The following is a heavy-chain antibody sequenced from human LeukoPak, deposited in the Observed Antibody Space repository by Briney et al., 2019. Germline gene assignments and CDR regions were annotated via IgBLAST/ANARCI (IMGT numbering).Heavy chain of an antibody. CDR1: GFTFSRSA. CDR2: IIYSGGAT. J-gene: IGHJ4*02. V-gene: IGHV3-23*01. D-gene: IGHD6-19*01. Sequence: GGSLRLSCAASGFTFSRSAMTWVRQGPGTGLEFVASIIYSGGATYYADSVKGRFTVSRDNTEDSVYLQMNSLRPEDTAFYFCAKVRGTYSSGFFFDSWGQGTLVTVSS. CDR3: AKVRGTYSSGFFFDS.